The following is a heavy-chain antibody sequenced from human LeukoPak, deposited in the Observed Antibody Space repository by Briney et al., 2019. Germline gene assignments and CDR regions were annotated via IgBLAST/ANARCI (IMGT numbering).Heavy chain of an antibody. CDR2: ISRGSIT. CDR3: TTCSLSDIKYGSGSPQRFDP. CDR1: GFTFGTHA. Sequence: PGGSLRLSCVASGFTFGTHAMSWVRQVPGKGLEWVSGISRGSITYYSDSVKGRFTISRDNSRATLFLQMNSLKTEDTAVYYCTTCSLSDIKYGSGSPQRFDPWGQGTLVTVSS. D-gene: IGHD3-10*01. J-gene: IGHJ5*02. V-gene: IGHV3-23*01.